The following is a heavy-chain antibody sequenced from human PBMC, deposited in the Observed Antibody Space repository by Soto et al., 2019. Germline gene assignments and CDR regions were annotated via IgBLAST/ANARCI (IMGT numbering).Heavy chain of an antibody. J-gene: IGHJ4*02. CDR2: IYYSGST. V-gene: IGHV4-59*01. Sequence: QVQLQESGPELVKPSETLSLTCTVSGGSISSYYWSWIRQPPGKGLEWIGYIYYSGSTNYNPSLKSRVTISVDTSNNQFSLKLSSVTAADTAVYYCARGQYDILTGYPSYYFDYWGQGTLVTVSS. D-gene: IGHD3-9*01. CDR3: ARGQYDILTGYPSYYFDY. CDR1: GGSISSYY.